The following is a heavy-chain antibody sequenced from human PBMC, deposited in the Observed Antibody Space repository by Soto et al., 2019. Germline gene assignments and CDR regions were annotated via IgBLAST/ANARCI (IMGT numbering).Heavy chain of an antibody. CDR3: TRVGQGDYDSSGYYYYFDY. Sequence: GGSLRLSCTASGFTFGDYAMSWVRQAPGKGLEWVGFIRSKAYGGTTEYAASVKGRFTISRDDSKSIAYLQMNSLKTEDTAVYYCTRVGQGDYDSSGYYYYFDYWGQGT. CDR2: IRSKAYGGTT. J-gene: IGHJ4*02. CDR1: GFTFGDYA. V-gene: IGHV3-49*04. D-gene: IGHD3-22*01.